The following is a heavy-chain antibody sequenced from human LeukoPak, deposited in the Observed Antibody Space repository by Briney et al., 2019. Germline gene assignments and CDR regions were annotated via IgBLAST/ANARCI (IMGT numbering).Heavy chain of an antibody. CDR2: IIPIFGTA. V-gene: IGHV1-69*05. CDR1: GGTFSSYA. CDR3: ASRPAAIPEYFQH. D-gene: IGHD2-2*02. Sequence: SVKVSCKASGGTFSSYAISWVRQAPGQGLEWMGGIIPIFGTANYAQKFQGRVTITTDESTSTAYMELSSLRSEDTAVYYCASRPAAIPEYFQHWGQGTLVTVSS. J-gene: IGHJ1*01.